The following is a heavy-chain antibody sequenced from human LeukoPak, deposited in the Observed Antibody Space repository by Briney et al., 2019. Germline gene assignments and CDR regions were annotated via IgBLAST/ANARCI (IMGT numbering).Heavy chain of an antibody. Sequence: GGSLRLSCSASGFTFSDFAMAWVRQAPGKGLEGGSGIYASGRATYYADSVKGRFTISRDNSKNTLDLQMNSLRADDTAVYFCAKDLNSGDGKWEFDPWGQGTLVTVT. CDR1: GFTFSDFA. V-gene: IGHV3-23*05. J-gene: IGHJ5*02. CDR2: IYASGRAT. D-gene: IGHD4-17*01. CDR3: AKDLNSGDGKWEFDP.